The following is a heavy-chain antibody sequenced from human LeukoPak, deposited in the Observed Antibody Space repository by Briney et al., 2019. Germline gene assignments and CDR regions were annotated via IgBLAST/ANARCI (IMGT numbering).Heavy chain of an antibody. CDR2: INTDGSST. V-gene: IGHV3-74*01. D-gene: IGHD4-11*01. J-gene: IGHJ4*02. Sequence: GGSLRLSCAASGFTFSSYWMHWVRQAPGKGLVCVSRINTDGSSTSYADSVKGRFTISRDNAKNTLYLQMNSLRAEDTAVYYCARGDYRPYWGQGTLVTVSS. CDR1: GFTFSSYW. CDR3: ARGDYRPY.